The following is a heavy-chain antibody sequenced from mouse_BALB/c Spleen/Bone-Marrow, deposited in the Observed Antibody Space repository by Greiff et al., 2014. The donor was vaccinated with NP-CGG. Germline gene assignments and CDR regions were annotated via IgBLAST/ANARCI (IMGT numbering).Heavy chain of an antibody. J-gene: IGHJ2*01. D-gene: IGHD2-3*01. V-gene: IGHV7-3*02. CDR2: IRNKAYSYTT. Sequence: EVQVVESGGGLVQPGGSLRLSCATSGFTFTDYYMNWVRQPPGKALEWLGFIRNKAYSYTTEYSASVKGRFTITRDNSQSNLYRQMNTLRGEDSATYYGARDRGGLLCDYWGQGTTLTVSS. CDR3: ARDRGGLLCDY. CDR1: GFTFTDYY.